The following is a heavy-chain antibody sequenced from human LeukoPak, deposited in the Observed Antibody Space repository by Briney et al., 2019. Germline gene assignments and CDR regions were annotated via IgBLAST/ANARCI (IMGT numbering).Heavy chain of an antibody. J-gene: IGHJ5*02. CDR3: ARDTTPHWFDP. V-gene: IGHV4-31*03. Sequence: SQTLSLTCTVSGGSISSGGYYWSWLRQHPGKGLEWIGYIYYSGSTYYNPSLKSRVTISIDTSKNQFSLKLSSVTAADTAVYYCARDTTPHWFDPWGQGTLVTVSS. D-gene: IGHD1-1*01. CDR2: IYYSGST. CDR1: GGSISSGGYY.